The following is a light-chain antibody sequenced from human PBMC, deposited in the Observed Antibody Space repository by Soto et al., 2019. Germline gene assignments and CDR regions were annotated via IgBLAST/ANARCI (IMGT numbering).Light chain of an antibody. CDR3: QQRSNWPPIT. V-gene: IGKV3-11*01. CDR1: QSVSSD. CDR2: DAS. J-gene: IGKJ5*01. Sequence: ELVLTPSPPTLSVSEGERATLACRASQSVSSDLAWYQQKPGQAPRLLIYDASNRATGIPARFSGRGSGTAFTLTISSLEAADFAVYYCQQRSNWPPITFGQGTRVEIK.